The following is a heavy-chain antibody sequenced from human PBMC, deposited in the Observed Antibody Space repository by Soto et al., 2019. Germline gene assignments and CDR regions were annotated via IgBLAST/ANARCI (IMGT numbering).Heavy chain of an antibody. J-gene: IGHJ5*02. D-gene: IGHD3-10*01. CDR2: IYYSGST. V-gene: IGHV4-30-4*01. CDR1: GGSISSGDYY. CDR3: ARRSVGYGSGIGWFDP. Sequence: ASETLSLTCTVSGGSISSGDYYWSWIRQPPGKGLEWIGYIYYSGSTYYNPSLKSRVTISVDTSKNQFSLKLSSVTAADTAVYYCARRSVGYGSGIGWFDPWGQGTLVTVSS.